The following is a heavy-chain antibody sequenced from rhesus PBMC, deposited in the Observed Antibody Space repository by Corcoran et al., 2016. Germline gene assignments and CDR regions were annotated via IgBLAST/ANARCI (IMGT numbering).Heavy chain of an antibody. Sequence: QVQLVQSGAEVKKPGSSVKVSCKASGHTVTDYYIHGWGEDPRQGLEWMGWINPYNGNTKYARKFQDRVTLTRDTSTSTAYMDLSSLSSEDTAVYYCARDYSGYSFDYWGQGVLVTVSS. D-gene: IGHD3-28*01. V-gene: IGHV1S2*01. CDR1: GHTVTDYY. CDR2: INPYNGNT. J-gene: IGHJ4*01. CDR3: ARDYSGYSFDY.